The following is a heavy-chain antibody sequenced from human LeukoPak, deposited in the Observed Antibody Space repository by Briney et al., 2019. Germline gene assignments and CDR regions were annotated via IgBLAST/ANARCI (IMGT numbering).Heavy chain of an antibody. CDR1: GGSISSGDYY. CDR3: ARIQGTIAAALN. Sequence: PSETLSLTCTVSGGSISSGDYYWSWIRQPPGKGLEGIGYIYYSGSTYYNPSLKSRVTISVDTSKNQFSLKLSSVTAADTAVYYCARIQGTIAAALNWGQGTLVTVSS. V-gene: IGHV4-30-4*01. CDR2: IYYSGST. J-gene: IGHJ4*02. D-gene: IGHD6-13*01.